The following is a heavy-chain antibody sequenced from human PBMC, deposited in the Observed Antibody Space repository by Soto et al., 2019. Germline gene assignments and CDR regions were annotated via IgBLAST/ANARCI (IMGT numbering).Heavy chain of an antibody. Sequence: EVQLVESGGGLVQPWGSVRLSCAGSGFTFSVSSMHWVRQAPGKGLEWLGRIRSKANNNSTIYSESVRGRFSISRDDSQDTMFLQMSSLRTEDTAMYYCVSEGAGFGHWGQGTLVTVSS. CDR2: IRSKANNNST. CDR1: GFTFSVSS. D-gene: IGHD1-26*01. V-gene: IGHV3-73*01. J-gene: IGHJ4*02. CDR3: VSEGAGFGH.